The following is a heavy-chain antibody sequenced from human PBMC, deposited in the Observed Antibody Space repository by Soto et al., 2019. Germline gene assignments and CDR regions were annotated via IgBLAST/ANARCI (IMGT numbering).Heavy chain of an antibody. CDR2: IYYSGST. CDR3: ARDSLGLYAFDI. J-gene: IGHJ3*02. D-gene: IGHD3-16*01. V-gene: IGHV4-59*01. Sequence: QVQLQESGPGLVKPSETLSLTCTVSGGSISSYYWSWIRQPPGKGLEWIGYIYYSGSTTYNPSLTSRVTISVDTSKNQFSLKLSSVTAADTAVYYCARDSLGLYAFDIWGQGTMVTVSS. CDR1: GGSISSYY.